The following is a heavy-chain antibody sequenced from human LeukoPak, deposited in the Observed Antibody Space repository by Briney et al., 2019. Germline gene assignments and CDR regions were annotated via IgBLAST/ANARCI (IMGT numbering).Heavy chain of an antibody. CDR1: GFTFSDYT. J-gene: IGHJ4*02. V-gene: IGHV3-48*04. Sequence: GGSLRLSCAASGFTFSDYTMNWVRQAPGKGLEWVLFISTSGNTMYYADSVKGRFTISRDNAKNSLSLQMNSLRAEDTAIYYCASRFDYWGQGTLVTVSS. CDR3: ASRFDY. CDR2: ISTSGNTM.